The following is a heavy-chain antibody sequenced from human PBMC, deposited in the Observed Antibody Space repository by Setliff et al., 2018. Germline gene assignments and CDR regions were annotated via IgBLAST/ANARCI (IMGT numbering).Heavy chain of an antibody. CDR1: GFTFSSYA. CDR2: ISGSGGAT. D-gene: IGHD3-3*01. J-gene: IGHJ5*02. Sequence: PGGSLRLSCAASGFTFSSYAMTWVRQAPGKGLEWVSGISGSGGATYYAASVKGRFSISRDNSKNTLYLQMNSLRAEDTAVYYCARDSRARITIFGVVTNWFDPWGQGTLVTVSS. CDR3: ARDSRARITIFGVVTNWFDP. V-gene: IGHV3-23*01.